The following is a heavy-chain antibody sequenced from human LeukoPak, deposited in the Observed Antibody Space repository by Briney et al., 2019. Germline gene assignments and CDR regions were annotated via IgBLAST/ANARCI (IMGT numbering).Heavy chain of an antibody. CDR1: GFTFSSYS. D-gene: IGHD6-13*01. CDR2: ISSSSSYI. V-gene: IGHV3-21*01. CDR3: ARDTYSSSWYYYYYYYMDV. Sequence: GGSLRLSCAASGFTFSSYSMNWVRQAPGKGLEWVSSISSSSSYIYYADSVKGRFTISRDNAKNSLYLQMNSLRAEDTAVYYCARDTYSSSWYYYYYYYMDVWGKGTTVTISS. J-gene: IGHJ6*03.